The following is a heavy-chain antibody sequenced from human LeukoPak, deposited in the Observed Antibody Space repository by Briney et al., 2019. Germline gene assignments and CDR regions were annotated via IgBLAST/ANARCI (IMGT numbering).Heavy chain of an antibody. CDR1: GYTFTGYY. J-gene: IGHJ6*03. CDR2: INPNSGGT. CDR3: ARDRGAAASYYYMDV. D-gene: IGHD6-13*01. Sequence: ASVKASCKASGYTFTGYYMHWVRQAPGQGLEWMGWINPNSGGTNYAQKFQGRVTMTRDTSISTAYMELSRLRSDDTAVYYCARDRGAAASYYYMDVWGKGTTVTVSS. V-gene: IGHV1-2*02.